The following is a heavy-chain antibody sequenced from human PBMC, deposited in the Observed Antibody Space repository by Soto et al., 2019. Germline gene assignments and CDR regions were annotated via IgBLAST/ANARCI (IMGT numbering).Heavy chain of an antibody. V-gene: IGHV4-31*03. CDR1: GGSISSGGYY. J-gene: IGHJ4*02. CDR3: ARSIPPRGSRYSSSWYADY. CDR2: IYYSGST. Sequence: PSETLSLTCTVSGGSISSGGYYWSWIRQHPGKGLEWIGYIYYSGSTYYNPSLKSRVTISVDTSKNQFSLKLSSVTAADTAVYYCARSIPPRGSRYSSSWYADYWGQGTLVTVSS. D-gene: IGHD6-13*01.